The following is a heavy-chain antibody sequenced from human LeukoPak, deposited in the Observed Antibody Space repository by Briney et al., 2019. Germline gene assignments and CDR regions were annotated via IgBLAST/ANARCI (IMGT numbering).Heavy chain of an antibody. V-gene: IGHV4-34*01. Sequence: PSETLSLTCAVYGGSFSGYYWSWIRQPPGKGLEWIGEINHSGSTNYNPSLKSQVTISVDTSKNQFSLKLSSVTAADTAVYYCARRDVTTWFDPWGQGTLVTVSS. J-gene: IGHJ5*02. CDR3: ARRDVTTWFDP. CDR2: INHSGST. D-gene: IGHD4-17*01. CDR1: GGSFSGYY.